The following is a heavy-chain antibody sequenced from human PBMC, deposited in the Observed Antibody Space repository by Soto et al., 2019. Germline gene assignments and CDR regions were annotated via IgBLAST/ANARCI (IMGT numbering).Heavy chain of an antibody. CDR3: AESMGGSGTYVS. D-gene: IGHD3-10*01. V-gene: IGHV1-18*01. Sequence: QVQLVQSGAEVKKPGASVKVSCKASGYIFTSYGISWVRQAPGEGLEWVGWISNYNGITNYAQKVKGRVTMTRDRSTSTAYMELRSLRSDDTAVYYCAESMGGSGTYVSWGQGTLVTVSS. J-gene: IGHJ4*02. CDR2: ISNYNGIT. CDR1: GYIFTSYG.